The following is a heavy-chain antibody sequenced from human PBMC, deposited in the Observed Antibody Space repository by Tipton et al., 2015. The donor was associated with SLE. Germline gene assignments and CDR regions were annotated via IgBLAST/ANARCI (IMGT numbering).Heavy chain of an antibody. V-gene: IGHV3-30*04. D-gene: IGHD2/OR15-2a*01. CDR1: GFTFSSYA. CDR2: ISYDGSNK. Sequence: SLRLSCAASGFTFSSYAMHWVRQAPGKGLEWVAVISYDGSNKYYADSVKGRFTISRDNSKNTLYLQMNSLRAEDTAVYYWAREGARTTTFGAFDIWGQGTMGTVSS. J-gene: IGHJ3*02. CDR3: AREGARTTTFGAFDI.